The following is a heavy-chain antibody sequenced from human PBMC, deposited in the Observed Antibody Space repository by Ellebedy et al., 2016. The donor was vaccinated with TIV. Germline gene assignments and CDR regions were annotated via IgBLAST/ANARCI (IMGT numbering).Heavy chain of an antibody. J-gene: IGHJ5*02. D-gene: IGHD3-10*01. CDR3: ARGRSISMLRGGWFDP. Sequence: MPGGSLRLSCAVSGGSFSGYFWTWIRQSPGKGLEWIGEVNHNGNTNYNPSLKSRVAISVDTSKNQFYLKLSSVTAADTAVYYCARGRSISMLRGGWFDPWGQGTLVTVSS. CDR2: VNHNGNT. V-gene: IGHV4-34*01. CDR1: GGSFSGYF.